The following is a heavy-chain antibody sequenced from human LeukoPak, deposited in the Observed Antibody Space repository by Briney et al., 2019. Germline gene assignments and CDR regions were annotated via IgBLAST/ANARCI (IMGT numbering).Heavy chain of an antibody. V-gene: IGHV1-2*06. CDR1: GYTFTGYY. J-gene: IGHJ5*02. D-gene: IGHD2-2*01. CDR3: ARGPGRDCSSTSCHGFGPDWFDP. Sequence: ASVKVSCKASGYTFTGYYMHWVRQAPGQGLEWMGRINPNSGGTNYAQKFQGRVTMTGDTSISTAYMELSRLRSDDTAVYYCARGPGRDCSSTSCHGFGPDWFDPWGQGTLVTVSS. CDR2: INPNSGGT.